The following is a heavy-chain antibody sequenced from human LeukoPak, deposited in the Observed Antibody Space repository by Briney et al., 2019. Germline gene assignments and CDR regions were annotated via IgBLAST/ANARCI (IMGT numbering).Heavy chain of an antibody. V-gene: IGHV4-39*01. CDR3: ARQIARGLWAFDS. D-gene: IGHD1-26*01. CDR1: GASISSADHW. CDR2: IYHSGSI. Sequence: SETLSLICSVSGASISSADHWWAWIRQSPGMGLEWIGSIYHSGSIYYNPSPKSRLTISVETSRNQFSLRLNSLTAAETAVYYCARQIARGLWAFDSWGQGSLVTVTS. J-gene: IGHJ4*02.